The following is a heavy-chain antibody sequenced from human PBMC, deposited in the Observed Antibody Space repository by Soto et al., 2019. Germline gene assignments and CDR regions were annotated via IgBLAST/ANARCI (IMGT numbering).Heavy chain of an antibody. Sequence: ETLSLTCDVYGGSFSGHSWTWIRQSPGKGLEWIGDINHSGRVNYSPSLKSRVTISLDTSKNQFSLTLSAVTAADTAMYYCSTRAYDTNGYYRFDPWGQGTLVTVSS. D-gene: IGHD3-22*01. V-gene: IGHV4-34*01. CDR2: INHSGRV. CDR1: GGSFSGHS. CDR3: STRAYDTNGYYRFDP. J-gene: IGHJ5*01.